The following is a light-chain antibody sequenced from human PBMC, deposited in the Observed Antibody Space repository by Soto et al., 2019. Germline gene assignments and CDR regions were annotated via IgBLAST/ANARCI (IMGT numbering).Light chain of an antibody. CDR1: LNIGRW. CDR2: DAA. CDR3: PHYNNYSPWR. V-gene: IGKV1-5*01. J-gene: IGKJ1*01. Sequence: DIQMTQSPCTLSASVGDIVTIACRASLNIGRWLAWYQQKPRKAPELLIYDAASLANGAPSRFSGSGSGTEFTLTIRSLQPDDFATYYCPHYNNYSPWRFGQGTKVDNK.